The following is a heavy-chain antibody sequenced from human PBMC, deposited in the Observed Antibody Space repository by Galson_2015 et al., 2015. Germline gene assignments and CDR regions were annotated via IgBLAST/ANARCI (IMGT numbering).Heavy chain of an antibody. Sequence: QSGAEVKKPGESLKISCKGSGYSFTSYWIGWVRQMPGKGLEWMGFIYPGDSDTRYSPSFQGQVTISADKSISTAYLQWSSLKASDTAMYYCARFLTVGATPGYFDYWGQGTLVTVSS. CDR2: IYPGDSDT. CDR1: GYSFTSYW. CDR3: ARFLTVGATPGYFDY. V-gene: IGHV5-51*01. J-gene: IGHJ4*02. D-gene: IGHD1-26*01.